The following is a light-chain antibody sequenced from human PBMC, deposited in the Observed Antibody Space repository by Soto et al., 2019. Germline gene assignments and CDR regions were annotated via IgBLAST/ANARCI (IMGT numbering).Light chain of an antibody. CDR2: AAS. V-gene: IGKV1-27*01. CDR1: QGIKSY. J-gene: IGKJ1*01. Sequence: DIQLTQSPSSLSASVGDRVTITCRASQGIKSYLAWYQQKPGNAPKLMIYAASTLQSGVPSRFSGSGSGTDFTLTISSLQHEDVATYYWQKYNSAPWMFCQGTKVEIK. CDR3: QKYNSAPWM.